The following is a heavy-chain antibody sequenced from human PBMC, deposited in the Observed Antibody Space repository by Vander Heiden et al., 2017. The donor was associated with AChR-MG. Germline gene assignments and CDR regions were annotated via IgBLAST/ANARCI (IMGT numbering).Heavy chain of an antibody. J-gene: IGHJ6*02. D-gene: IGHD2-2*02. V-gene: IGHV5-10-1*03. CDR3: ARRSVVPAAILTGYYYYGMDV. Sequence: EVQLVQSGAEVKKPGESLRISCKGSGYSFTSYWISWVRQMPGKGLEWMGRIDPSDSYTNYSPSFQGNVTISADKSISTAYLQWSSLKASDTAMYYCARRSVVPAAILTGYYYYGMDVWGQGTTVTVSS. CDR2: IDPSDSYT. CDR1: GYSFTSYW.